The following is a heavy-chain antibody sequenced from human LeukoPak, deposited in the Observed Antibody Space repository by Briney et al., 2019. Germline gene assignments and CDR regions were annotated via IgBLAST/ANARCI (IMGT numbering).Heavy chain of an antibody. V-gene: IGHV3-21*01. CDR3: TRAFEGYCSSGRCPDFDY. J-gene: IGHJ4*02. CDR2: ISSSSTYK. CDR1: GFMFNSYV. Sequence: GGSLRLSCAASGFMFNSYVMNWVRQAPGKGLEWVSSISSSSTYKNYADSVRSRFTISRDNAKDLLYLQMNSLRAEDTAVYYCTRAFEGYCSSGRCPDFDYWGQGALVTVSS. D-gene: IGHD2-15*01.